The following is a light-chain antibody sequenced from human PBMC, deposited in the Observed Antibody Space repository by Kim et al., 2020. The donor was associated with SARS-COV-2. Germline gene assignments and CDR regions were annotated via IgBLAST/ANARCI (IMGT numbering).Light chain of an antibody. Sequence: SRGKGKSVGSYDASGYKQKQGKAPELVIYGKNNRPAGSPDRCSGSSSGNTAALTITGGQAEDEADDYCKSWDSSGSNWVFGGGTKVTVL. CDR1: SVGSYD. J-gene: IGLJ3*02. CDR2: GKN. V-gene: IGLV3-19*01. CDR3: KSWDSSGSNWV.